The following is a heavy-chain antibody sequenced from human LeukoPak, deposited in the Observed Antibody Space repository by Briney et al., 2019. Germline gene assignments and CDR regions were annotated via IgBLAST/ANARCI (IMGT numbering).Heavy chain of an antibody. CDR3: ARAATTTVIPPVTAFDY. Sequence: PSQTLSLTCTVSGGPISSGGYYWSWIRQPPGKGLEWIGYIYHSGSTYYNPSLKSRVTISVDRSKNQFSLKLSSVTAADTAVYYCARAATTTVIPPVTAFDYWGQGTLVTVSS. J-gene: IGHJ4*02. V-gene: IGHV4-30-2*01. CDR1: GGPISSGGYY. CDR2: IYHSGST. D-gene: IGHD4-17*01.